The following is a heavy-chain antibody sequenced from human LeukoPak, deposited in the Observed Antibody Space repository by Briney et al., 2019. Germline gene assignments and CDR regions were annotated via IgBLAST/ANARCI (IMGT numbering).Heavy chain of an antibody. CDR2: IIGGGGST. J-gene: IGHJ4*02. CDR1: GFTFSSHG. V-gene: IGHV3-23*01. Sequence: PGGTLRLSCAASGFTFSSHGMSWVRQAPGKGLEWVSGIIGGGGSTYYADSVKGRFTISGDNSRNTLFLQMNSLRAEDTAVYYCAHGAMYQLDYWGQGTLVTVSS. CDR3: AHGAMYQLDY. D-gene: IGHD2-2*01.